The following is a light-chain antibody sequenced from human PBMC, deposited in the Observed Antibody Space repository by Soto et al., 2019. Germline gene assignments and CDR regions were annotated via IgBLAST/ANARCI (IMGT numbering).Light chain of an antibody. CDR1: QSVSSSY. V-gene: IGKV3-20*01. Sequence: EIVLTQSPGTLSLSPGERATLSCRASQSVSSSYLAWYQQKPGQAPRLLIYGASSRATGIPDRFSGSGSGTDFTLTISRPEPEDFEVYYCQQYGSSPTYTFGQGTKLEIK. J-gene: IGKJ2*01. CDR2: GAS. CDR3: QQYGSSPTYT.